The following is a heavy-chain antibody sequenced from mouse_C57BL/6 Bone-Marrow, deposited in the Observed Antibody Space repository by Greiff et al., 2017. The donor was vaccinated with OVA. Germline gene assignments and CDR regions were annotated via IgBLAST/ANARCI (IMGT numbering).Heavy chain of an antibody. CDR1: GYAFSSSW. J-gene: IGHJ2*01. D-gene: IGHD3-3*01. V-gene: IGHV1-82*01. Sequence: QVQLQQSGPELVKPGASVKISCKASGYAFSSSWMNWVKQRPGKGLEWIGRIYPGDGDTNYNGKFKGKATLTADKSSSTAYMQLSSLTSEDSAVYFCARGGDVGYWGQGTTLTVSS. CDR2: IYPGDGDT. CDR3: ARGGDVGY.